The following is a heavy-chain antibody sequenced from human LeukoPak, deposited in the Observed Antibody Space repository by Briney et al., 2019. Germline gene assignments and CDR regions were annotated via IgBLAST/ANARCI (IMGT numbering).Heavy chain of an antibody. J-gene: IGHJ4*02. CDR3: ARGAGSGWFNDY. Sequence: ASVKVSCKASGYIFTDYYMHWVRQAPGQGLEWMGWINPNSGGTNYAQKFQGRVTMTRDTSISTAYMELSRLRSDDTAVYYCARGAGSGWFNDYWGQGTLVTVSS. CDR2: INPNSGGT. CDR1: GYIFTDYY. D-gene: IGHD6-19*01. V-gene: IGHV1-2*02.